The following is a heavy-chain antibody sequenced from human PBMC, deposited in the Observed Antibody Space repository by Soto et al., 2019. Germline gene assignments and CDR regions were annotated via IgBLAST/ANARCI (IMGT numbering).Heavy chain of an antibody. CDR1: GYTFNRHG. Sequence: QVHLVQSGGEVKKPGASVKVSCKASGYTFNRHGITWVRQAPGQGLEWMGWISGYNGDINYEQKLQGRGTLSSDTRTSTVYLELKSLRFDDTAVYYCARVRIVGAREIDFWGQGTLVTVSS. D-gene: IGHD1-26*01. CDR2: ISGYNGDI. V-gene: IGHV1-18*04. J-gene: IGHJ4*02. CDR3: ARVRIVGAREIDF.